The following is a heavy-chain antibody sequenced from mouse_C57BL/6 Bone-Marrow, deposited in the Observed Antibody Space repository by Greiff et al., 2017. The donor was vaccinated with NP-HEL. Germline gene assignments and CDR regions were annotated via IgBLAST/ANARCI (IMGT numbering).Heavy chain of an antibody. D-gene: IGHD1-1*01. CDR2: IYPRSGNT. CDR1: GYTFTSYG. V-gene: IGHV1-81*01. J-gene: IGHJ1*03. Sequence: QVQLQQSGAELARPGASVKLSCKASGYTFTSYGISWVKQRTGQGLEWIGEIYPRSGNTYYNEKFKGKATLTADKSSSTAYMELRSLTSEDSAVYFGARWDYGSSYGYFDVWGTGTTVTVSS. CDR3: ARWDYGSSYGYFDV.